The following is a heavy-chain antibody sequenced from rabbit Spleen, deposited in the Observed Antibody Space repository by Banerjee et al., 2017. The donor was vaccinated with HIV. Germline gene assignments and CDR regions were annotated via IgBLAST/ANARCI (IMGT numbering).Heavy chain of an antibody. D-gene: IGHD1-1*01. CDR1: GFDFSNYNF. CDR2: IAGSRSGFT. Sequence: QEQLVEYGGDLVQPGASLTLTCTASGFDFSNYNFMCWVRQAPGKGLEWISCIAGSRSGFTYSATWAKGRFTCSKTSSTTVTLQMTSLTAADTATYFCARDLDGVIGWNFYLWGPGTLVTVS. V-gene: IGHV1S45*01. CDR3: ARDLDGVIGWNFYL. J-gene: IGHJ4*01.